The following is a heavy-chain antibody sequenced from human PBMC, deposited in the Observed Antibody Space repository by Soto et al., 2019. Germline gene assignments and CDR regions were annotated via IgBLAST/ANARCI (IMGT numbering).Heavy chain of an antibody. D-gene: IGHD2-15*01. Sequence: ASVKVSCQASGYTFTSYALHWVRQAPGQRLEWMGWINAGNGNTKYSQKFQGRVTITKDTSATTAYMELSSLRSEDTAVYYCARDLGGWPDYWGQGTLVTSPQ. CDR3: ARDLGGWPDY. CDR2: INAGNGNT. V-gene: IGHV1-3*01. J-gene: IGHJ4*02. CDR1: GYTFTSYA.